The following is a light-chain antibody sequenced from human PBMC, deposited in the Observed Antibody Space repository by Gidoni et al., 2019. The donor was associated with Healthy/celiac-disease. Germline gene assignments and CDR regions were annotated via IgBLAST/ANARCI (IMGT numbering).Light chain of an antibody. CDR1: QSLLHSNGYNY. V-gene: IGKV2-28*01. CDR2: LGS. CDR3: MQALQTPWT. J-gene: IGKJ1*01. Sequence: DIVMPQSPLSLPVTPGEPASISCRSSQSLLHSNGYNYLDWYLQKPGQSPQLLIYLGSNRASGVPDRFSGSGSGTDFTLKISRVEAEDVGVYYCMQALQTPWTFGHGTKVEIK.